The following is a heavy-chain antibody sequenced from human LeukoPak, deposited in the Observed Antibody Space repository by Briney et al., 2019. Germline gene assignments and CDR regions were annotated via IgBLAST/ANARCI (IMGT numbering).Heavy chain of an antibody. CDR1: GFTFSSYS. J-gene: IGHJ4*02. D-gene: IGHD6-19*01. V-gene: IGHV3-21*01. CDR3: ARDSSGWYPA. Sequence: GGSLRLSCAASGFTFSSYSMNWVRQAPGKGLGWVSSISSSSSYIYYADSVKGRFTISRDNAKNSLYLQMNSLRAEDTAVYYCARDSSGWYPAWGQGTLVTVSS. CDR2: ISSSSSYI.